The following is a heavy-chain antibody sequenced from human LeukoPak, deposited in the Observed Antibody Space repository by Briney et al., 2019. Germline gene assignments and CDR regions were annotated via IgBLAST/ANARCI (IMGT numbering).Heavy chain of an antibody. CDR1: GGSITSGNW. CDR2: IYHSGST. CDR3: ARGVPAAGSIRFDP. J-gene: IGHJ5*02. Sequence: SGTLSLTCAVSGGSITSGNWWSWVRQPPGKGLEWIGGIYHSGSTNYNPSLKSRVTISVDKSKNQFSLILNSVTAADTAVYYCARGVPAAGSIRFDPWGQGTLVTVSS. V-gene: IGHV4-4*02. D-gene: IGHD6-13*01.